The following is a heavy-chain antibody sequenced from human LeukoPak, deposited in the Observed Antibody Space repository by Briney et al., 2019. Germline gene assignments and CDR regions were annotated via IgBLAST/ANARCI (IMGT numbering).Heavy chain of an antibody. V-gene: IGHV4-34*01. D-gene: IGHD3-22*01. Sequence: PSETLSLTCAVYGGSFSGYYWSWIRQPPGKGLEWIGEINHSGSTNYNPSLKSRVTISVDTSKKQFSLKLSSVTAADTAVYYCVTYYFDSSGPKKNYWGQGTLVIVSP. CDR3: VTYYFDSSGPKKNY. J-gene: IGHJ4*02. CDR2: INHSGST. CDR1: GGSFSGYY.